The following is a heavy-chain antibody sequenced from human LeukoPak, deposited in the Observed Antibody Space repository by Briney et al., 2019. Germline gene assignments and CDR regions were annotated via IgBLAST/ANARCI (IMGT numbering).Heavy chain of an antibody. J-gene: IGHJ5*02. D-gene: IGHD3-9*01. Sequence: SETLSLTCAVYGGSFSDYYWSWIRQPPGKGLEWIGEINHSGSTNYNPSLKSRVTISVDTSKNQFSLKLSSVTAADTAVYYCARLDYDILTGVDPWGQGTLVTVSS. CDR3: ARLDYDILTGVDP. CDR1: GGSFSDYY. CDR2: INHSGST. V-gene: IGHV4-34*01.